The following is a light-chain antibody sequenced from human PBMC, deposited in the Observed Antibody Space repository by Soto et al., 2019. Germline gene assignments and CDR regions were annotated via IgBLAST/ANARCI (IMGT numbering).Light chain of an antibody. V-gene: IGKV4-1*01. J-gene: IGKJ1*01. CDR2: WAS. Sequence: IVMTQSPDSLALALCGGGTINCKSRQSVLYSSNNKNYLAWYQQKPGQPPKLLIYWASTRESGVPDRFSGSGSGTDFTLTISSLQAEDVAVYYCQQYYSTPTFGQGTKVDIK. CDR3: QQYYSTPT. CDR1: QSVLYSSNNKNY.